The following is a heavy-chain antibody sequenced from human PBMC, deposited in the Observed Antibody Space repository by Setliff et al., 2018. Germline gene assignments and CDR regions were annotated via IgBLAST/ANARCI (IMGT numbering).Heavy chain of an antibody. J-gene: IGHJ6*03. CDR1: GGSISSSSYY. CDR2: IYYSGST. Sequence: KPSETLSLTCTVSGGSISSSSYYWGWIRQPPGKGLEWIGSIYYSGSTYYNPSLKSRVTISVDTSKNQFSLKLSSVTAADTAVYYCAGGSGSYPPHMDVWGKGTTVTVSS. V-gene: IGHV4-39*07. D-gene: IGHD3-10*01. CDR3: AGGSGSYPPHMDV.